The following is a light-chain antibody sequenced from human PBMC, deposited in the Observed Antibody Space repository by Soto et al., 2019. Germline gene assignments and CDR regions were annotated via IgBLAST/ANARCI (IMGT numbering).Light chain of an antibody. CDR3: TSYTSDSKGV. CDR1: SSDVGTYDY. J-gene: IGLJ3*02. CDR2: EVN. V-gene: IGLV2-14*01. Sequence: QSALTQPASVSGSPGQSITISCTGTSSDVGTYDYVSWYQQHPGKAPKLMIYEVNYRPSGISDRFSGSKSGNTASLTIFGLQAEDEADYYCTSYTSDSKGVFGGGTKLTVL.